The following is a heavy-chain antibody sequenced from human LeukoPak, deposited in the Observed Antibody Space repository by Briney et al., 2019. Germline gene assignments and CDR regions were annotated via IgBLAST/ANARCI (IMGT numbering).Heavy chain of an antibody. CDR3: ARVNWASYNYDSSGYYPLEY. CDR1: GFSFGDYS. CDR2: ISSSSLYI. V-gene: IGHV3-21*01. J-gene: IGHJ4*02. D-gene: IGHD3-22*01. Sequence: PGGSLRLSCAASGFSFGDYSVNWVRQAPGKGLEWVSSISSSSLYIYYADSVKGRFTISRDNAKNSLYLQMNSLRAEDTAVYYCARVNWASYNYDSSGYYPLEYWGQGTLVTVSS.